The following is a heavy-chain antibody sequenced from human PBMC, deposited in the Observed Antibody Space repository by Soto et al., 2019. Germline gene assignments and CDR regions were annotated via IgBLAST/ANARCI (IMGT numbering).Heavy chain of an antibody. Sequence: ASVKVSCKASGYSFTNNDVSWVRQATGQGLEWMGWMNPGNGDTGYAQKFQGRVTMTRDISIATAYMELSSLRSDDTAIYYCARMATFGSLNWFDPWGQGTLVTVSS. CDR2: MNPGNGDT. CDR1: GYSFTNND. V-gene: IGHV1-8*01. CDR3: ARMATFGSLNWFDP. J-gene: IGHJ5*02. D-gene: IGHD3-16*01.